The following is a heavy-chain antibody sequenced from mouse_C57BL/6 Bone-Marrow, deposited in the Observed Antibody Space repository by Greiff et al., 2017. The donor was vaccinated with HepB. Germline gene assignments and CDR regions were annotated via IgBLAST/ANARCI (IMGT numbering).Heavy chain of an antibody. J-gene: IGHJ4*01. CDR3: AGGYYGSRRAMDY. CDR2: IHPNSGST. V-gene: IGHV1-64*01. D-gene: IGHD1-1*01. CDR1: GYTFTSYW. Sequence: QVQLQQPGAELVKPGASVKLSCKASGYTFTSYWMHWVKQRPGQGLEWIGMIHPNSGSTNYNEKFKSKATLTVDKSSSTAYMQLSSLTSEDSAVYYCAGGYYGSRRAMDYWGQGTSVTVSS.